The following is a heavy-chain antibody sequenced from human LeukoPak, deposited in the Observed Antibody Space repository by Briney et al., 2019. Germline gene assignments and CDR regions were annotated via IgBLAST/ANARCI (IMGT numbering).Heavy chain of an antibody. V-gene: IGHV4-59*11. Sequence: PSETLSLTCAVSDDSFSSHYWTWIRQPPGKGLEWIGYISYIGTTNYNPSLKSRVTLSIDTSKNQFSLKLRSVTAADTAVYYCARDLVTVTKGFDIWGQGIMVSVSS. CDR1: DDSFSSHY. J-gene: IGHJ3*02. CDR2: ISYIGTT. D-gene: IGHD4-17*01. CDR3: ARDLVTVTKGFDI.